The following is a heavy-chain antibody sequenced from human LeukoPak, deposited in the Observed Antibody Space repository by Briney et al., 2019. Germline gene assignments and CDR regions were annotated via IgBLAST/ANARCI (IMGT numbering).Heavy chain of an antibody. D-gene: IGHD3/OR15-3a*01. V-gene: IGHV4-59*01. CDR3: GSQTDTRTGNDY. J-gene: IGHJ4*02. CDR1: GGSISNYY. Sequence: SETLSLTCTVSGGSISNYYWSWIRQPPGKGLEWIGYIYYSGSTNYNPSLKSRVTISVHTSKNQFSLKLSSVTAADTAVYYCGSQTDTRTGNDYWGQGTLVTVSS. CDR2: IYYSGST.